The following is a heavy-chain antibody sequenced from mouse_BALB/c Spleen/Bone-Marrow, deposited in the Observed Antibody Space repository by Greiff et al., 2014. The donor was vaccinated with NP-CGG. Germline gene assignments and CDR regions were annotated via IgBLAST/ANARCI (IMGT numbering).Heavy chain of an antibody. V-gene: IGHV1S135*01. CDR1: GYAFTSYN. CDR2: IDPYSGGT. CDR3: ARELSREMDY. J-gene: IGHJ4*01. Sequence: VQLQQPGPELVKPGASVKVSCKASGYAFTSYNMYWVKQSHGKSLEWIGYIDPYSGGTNYNQKFRGKATLTVDKSSNTAYIHLNSRTSEDSAVYFCARELSREMDYWGQGTSGTVSS. D-gene: IGHD2-12*01.